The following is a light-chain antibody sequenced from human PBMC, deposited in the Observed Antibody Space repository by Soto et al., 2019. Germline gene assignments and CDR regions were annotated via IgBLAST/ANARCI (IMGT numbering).Light chain of an antibody. J-gene: IGKJ4*01. CDR2: GAS. V-gene: IGKV3-15*01. Sequence: EIVMTQSLATLSVSPGEGATLSCRASQSVSSNLAWYQQKPGQAPRLLIYGASTRATGIPVRFSGSASGTEFTLTVGSLQSEDFAVYYCQEYNKWPLTFGGGTKVEIK. CDR1: QSVSSN. CDR3: QEYNKWPLT.